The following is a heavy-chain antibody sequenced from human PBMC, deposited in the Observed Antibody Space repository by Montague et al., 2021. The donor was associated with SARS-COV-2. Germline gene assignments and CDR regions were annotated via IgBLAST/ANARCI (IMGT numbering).Heavy chain of an antibody. Sequence: SETLSLTCTVSGASISSNSYCWGWIRHPTAKGLEWITCINYSGSTNYNPSPKIRVTISVDTSKNPFSLKLSSVTAADTAVYYCARVGRQQLVRLSGMDVWGQGTTVTVSS. CDR2: INYSGST. V-gene: IGHV4-39*07. J-gene: IGHJ6*02. CDR1: GASISSNSYC. D-gene: IGHD6-13*01. CDR3: ARVGRQQLVRLSGMDV.